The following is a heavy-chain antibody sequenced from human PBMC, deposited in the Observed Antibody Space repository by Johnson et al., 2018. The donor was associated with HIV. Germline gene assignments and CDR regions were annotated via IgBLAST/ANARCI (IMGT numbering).Heavy chain of an antibody. D-gene: IGHD3-3*02. Sequence: VQMVESGGGLVQPGMSLRLSCAASGFTFDDYAMHWVWQAPGKGLEWVSGISWNSGSIGYADSVKGRFTISRDNAKNSLYLQMNSLRAEDTALYYCAKDTLLESGFDIWGQGTMVTVSS. CDR1: GFTFDDYA. CDR3: AKDTLLESGFDI. V-gene: IGHV3-9*01. J-gene: IGHJ3*02. CDR2: ISWNSGSI.